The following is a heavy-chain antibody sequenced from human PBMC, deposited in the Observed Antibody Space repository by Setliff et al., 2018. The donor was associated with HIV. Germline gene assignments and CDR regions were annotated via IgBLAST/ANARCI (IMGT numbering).Heavy chain of an antibody. D-gene: IGHD6-6*01. CDR1: GFTFSSYW. J-gene: IGHJ6*03. CDR3: AKDPEYSSSYYFFYMDV. V-gene: IGHV3-74*01. Sequence: PGGSLRLSCEASGFTFSSYWMHWVRQAPGKELVWVSRMNSDGSTINYADSVKGRFTISRDNSKNTLYLQMNSLRAEDTAVYYCAKDPEYSSSYYFFYMDVWGKGTTVTVSS. CDR2: MNSDGSTI.